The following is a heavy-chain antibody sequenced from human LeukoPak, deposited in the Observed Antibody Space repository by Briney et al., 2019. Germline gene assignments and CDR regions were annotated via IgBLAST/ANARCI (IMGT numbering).Heavy chain of an antibody. Sequence: SGGSLRLSCAASGFTFSSYAMHWVRQAPGKGLEWVAVISYDGSNKYYADSVKGRFTISRDNSKNTLYLQMNSLRAEDTAVYYCARYMVRGYWYFDLWGRGTLVTVSS. CDR3: ARYMVRGYWYFDL. V-gene: IGHV3-30*04. CDR2: ISYDGSNK. J-gene: IGHJ2*01. CDR1: GFTFSSYA. D-gene: IGHD3-10*01.